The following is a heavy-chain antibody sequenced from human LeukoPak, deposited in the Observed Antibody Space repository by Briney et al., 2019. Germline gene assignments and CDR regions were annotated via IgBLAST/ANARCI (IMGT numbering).Heavy chain of an antibody. V-gene: IGHV3-11*01. CDR1: GFTFSDYY. D-gene: IGHD2-2*01. J-gene: IGHJ4*02. Sequence: GGSLRLSCAASGFTFSDYYMSWIRQAPGKGLEWVSYISSSGSTIYYADSVKGRFTISRDNAKSSLYLQMNSLRAEDTAVYYCARESPYLGYCSSTSCYEGFHYWGQGTLVTVSS. CDR2: ISSSGSTI. CDR3: ARESPYLGYCSSTSCYEGFHY.